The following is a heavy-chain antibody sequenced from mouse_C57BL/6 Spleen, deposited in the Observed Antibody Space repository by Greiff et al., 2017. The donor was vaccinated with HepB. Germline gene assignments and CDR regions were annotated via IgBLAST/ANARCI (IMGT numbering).Heavy chain of an antibody. CDR1: GYAFSSSW. J-gene: IGHJ4*01. Sequence: QVQLQQSGPELVKPGASVKISCKASGYAFSSSWMNWVKQRPGKGLEWIGRIYPGDGDTNYNGKFKGKATLTADKSSSTAYMQLSSLTSEDSAVYFCARNGYDSPYAMDYWGQGTSVTVSS. CDR2: IYPGDGDT. CDR3: ARNGYDSPYAMDY. D-gene: IGHD2-2*01. V-gene: IGHV1-82*01.